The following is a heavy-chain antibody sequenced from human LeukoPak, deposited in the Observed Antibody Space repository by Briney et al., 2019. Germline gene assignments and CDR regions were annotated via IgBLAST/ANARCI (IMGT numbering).Heavy chain of an antibody. D-gene: IGHD3-3*01. J-gene: IGHJ4*02. CDR1: VGSFSGFY. V-gene: IGHV4-34*01. CDR3: AGLFGYDQVDS. CDR2: VHHSGIT. Sequence: SETLSPTCAVHVGSFSGFYWSWVRQSPGKGLEWIGEVHHSGITNYNPSLKSRVTISADTSKNQFSLKLSSVTAADTAVYYCAGLFGYDQVDSWGQGTLVTVSS.